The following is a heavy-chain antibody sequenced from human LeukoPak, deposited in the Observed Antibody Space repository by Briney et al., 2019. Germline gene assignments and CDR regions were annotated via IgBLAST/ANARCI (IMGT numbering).Heavy chain of an antibody. J-gene: IGHJ4*02. V-gene: IGHV4-39*01. CDR2: VYSTGST. Sequence: PSETLSLTCNVSGGSLGGSTYYWGWIRQPPGKGLEWIGNVYSTGSTYYNPSLKSRLTISVDTSTNQFSLNVNSVTAADTAVYYCARLVGRGERQQLMDYWGRGTLVTVSS. CDR1: GGSLGGSTYY. CDR3: ARLVGRGERQQLMDY. D-gene: IGHD6-13*01.